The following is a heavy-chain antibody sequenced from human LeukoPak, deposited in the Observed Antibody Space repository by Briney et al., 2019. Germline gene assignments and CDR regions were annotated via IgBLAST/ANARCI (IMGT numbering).Heavy chain of an antibody. CDR3: ARVGSLYDFWSGQYYRYYYYMDV. V-gene: IGHV3-30*03. D-gene: IGHD3-3*01. CDR1: GFTLSSYG. CDR2: ISYDGDYK. J-gene: IGHJ6*03. Sequence: GRSLRLSCAASGFTLSSYGMYWVRQAPGTGLEWVAVISYDGDYKYYADSVKGRFSISRDNSNNTLYLQMNSLRAEDTAMYFCARVGSLYDFWSGQYYRYYYYMDVWGKGTTVTVSS.